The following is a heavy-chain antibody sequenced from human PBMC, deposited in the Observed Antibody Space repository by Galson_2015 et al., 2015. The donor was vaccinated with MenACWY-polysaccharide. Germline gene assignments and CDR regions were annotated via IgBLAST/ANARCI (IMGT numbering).Heavy chain of an antibody. CDR1: GFTFNTFA. D-gene: IGHD6-25*01. CDR2: ITASGATT. Sequence: SLRLSCAPSGFTFNTFAMSWVRQAPGKGLEWVSGITASGATTYYADSVKGRFTISRDNSENTLYLQMSNLRAQDTAVYYCVKDRRSGLAAAEDHWGTGTLVIVSS. V-gene: IGHV3-23*01. J-gene: IGHJ4*02. CDR3: VKDRRSGLAAAEDH.